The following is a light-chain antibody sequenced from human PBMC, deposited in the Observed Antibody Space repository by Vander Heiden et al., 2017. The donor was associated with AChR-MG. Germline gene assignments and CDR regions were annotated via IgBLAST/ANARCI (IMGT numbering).Light chain of an antibody. CDR2: DDS. CDR3: QVWDSSSDHVV. CDR1: NMESKS. V-gene: IGLV3-21*02. J-gene: IGLJ2*01. Sequence: SYVLTQPPSVSVAPGPTARITCAVNNMESKSVHWYQQKPGQAPVLVVYDDSDRPSGIPERFSGSNSGNTATLTISRVEAGDEADYYCQVWDSSSDHVVFGGGTKLTVL.